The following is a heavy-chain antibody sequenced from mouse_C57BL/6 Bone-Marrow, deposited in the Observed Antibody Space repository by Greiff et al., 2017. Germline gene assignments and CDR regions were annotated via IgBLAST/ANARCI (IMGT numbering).Heavy chain of an antibody. CDR1: GFTFTDYY. V-gene: IGHV7-3*01. J-gene: IGHJ2*01. D-gene: IGHD1-1*01. CDR2: IRNKANGYTT. CDR3: ARDGRHYFDY. Sequence: EVKLVESGGGLVQPGGSLSLSCAASGFTFTDYYMSWVRQPPGKALEWLGFIRNKANGYTTEYSASVKGRFTISRDNSQSILYLQMNALRAEDSATYYCARDGRHYFDYWGQGTTLTVSS.